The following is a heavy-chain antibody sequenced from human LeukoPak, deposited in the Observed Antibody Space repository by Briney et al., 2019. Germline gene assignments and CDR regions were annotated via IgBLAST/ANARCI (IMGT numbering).Heavy chain of an antibody. Sequence: SETLSLTCAGYGESFTDYLWSWIRQTPDKGLEWIGEITHSGDTNYNPSLKSRVTFLVDTSKTQFSLILSSVTAADTAIYYCARRRLGRVPHWIDLWGQGTLVTVSS. V-gene: IGHV4-34*01. CDR1: GESFTDYL. J-gene: IGHJ5*02. CDR3: ARRRLGRVPHWIDL. CDR2: ITHSGDT. D-gene: IGHD1-26*01.